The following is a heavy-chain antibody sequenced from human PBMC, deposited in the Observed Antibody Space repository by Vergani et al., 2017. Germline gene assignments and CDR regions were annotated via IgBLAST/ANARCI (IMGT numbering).Heavy chain of an antibody. CDR1: GYTFRNYG. Sequence: QVQLVQSGAEVKKPGASVKVSCEGSGYTFRNYGISWVRQAPGEGLEWLGWISGDNGETKFAQKFQGRVTLTRDTSTDTAYMEMGSLRSDDTAVYYCARDRGNSGDYNFDYWGQESLVSVSS. D-gene: IGHD1-26*01. CDR3: ARDRGNSGDYNFDY. CDR2: ISGDNGET. V-gene: IGHV1-18*04. J-gene: IGHJ4*02.